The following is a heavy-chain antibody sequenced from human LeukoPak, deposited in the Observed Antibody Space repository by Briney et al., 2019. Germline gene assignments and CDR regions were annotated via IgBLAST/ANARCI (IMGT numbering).Heavy chain of an antibody. V-gene: IGHV1-3*01. J-gene: IGHJ6*02. CDR3: ARDLLYSSGWYASGYGMDV. CDR2: INAGNGNT. Sequence: GASVKVSCKASGYTFTSYAMHWVRQAPGQRLEWMGWINAGNGNTKYSQKFQGRVTITGDTSASTAYMELSSLRSEDTAVYYCARDLLYSSGWYASGYGMDVWGQGTTVTVSS. CDR1: GYTFTSYA. D-gene: IGHD6-19*01.